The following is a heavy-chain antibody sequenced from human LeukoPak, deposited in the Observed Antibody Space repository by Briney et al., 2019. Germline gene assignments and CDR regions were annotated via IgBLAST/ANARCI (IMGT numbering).Heavy chain of an antibody. CDR2: IYYSGST. CDR1: GGSISSYY. D-gene: IGHD3-16*01. J-gene: IGHJ5*02. V-gene: IGHV4-59*01. Sequence: SETLSLTCTVSGGSISSYYWSWIRQPPGKGLEWIGYIYYSGSTNYNPSLKSRVTISVDTSKNQFSLKLSSVTAADTAVYYCASEVYDSWFDPWGQGTLVTVSS. CDR3: ASEVYDSWFDP.